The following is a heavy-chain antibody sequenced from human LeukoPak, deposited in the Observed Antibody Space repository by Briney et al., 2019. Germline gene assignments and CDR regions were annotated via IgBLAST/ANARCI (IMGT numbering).Heavy chain of an antibody. J-gene: IGHJ5*02. CDR3: ARAPFGVVIMDNWFDP. V-gene: IGHV3-11*01. D-gene: IGHD3-3*01. Sequence: GGSLRLSCAASGFTFSDYYMSWIRQAPGKGLEWVSYISSSGSTIYCADSVKGRFTISRDNAKNSLYLQMNSLRAADTAVYYGARAPFGVVIMDNWFDPWGQGTLVTVSS. CDR1: GFTFSDYY. CDR2: ISSSGSTI.